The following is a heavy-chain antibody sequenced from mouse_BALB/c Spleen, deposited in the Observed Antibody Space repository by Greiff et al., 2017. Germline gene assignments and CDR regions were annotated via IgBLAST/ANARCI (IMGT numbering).Heavy chain of an antibody. CDR1: GFNIKDYY. V-gene: IGHV14-4*02. J-gene: IGHJ4*01. Sequence: VQLQQSGAELVRSGASVKLSCTASGFNIKDYYMHWVKQRPEQGLEWIGWIDPENGDTEYAPKFQGKATMTADTSSNTAYLQLSSLTSEDTAVYYCYAGGGMDYWGQGTSVTVSS. CDR3: YAGGGMDY. CDR2: IDPENGDT.